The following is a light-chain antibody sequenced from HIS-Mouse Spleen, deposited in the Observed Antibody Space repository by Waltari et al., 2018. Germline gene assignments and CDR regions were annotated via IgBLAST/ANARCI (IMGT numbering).Light chain of an antibody. Sequence: SSELTQDTAVSVALGQTVRITCQGDSLRSYYARWYQQKPGQAPVLVIYCTHNLPPGIPDRCSGYSSANTASLTITGAQAEDEADYYCHSRDSSGNRVVFGGGTKLTVL. CDR2: CTH. CDR1: SLRSYY. CDR3: HSRDSSGNRVV. V-gene: IGLV3-19*01. J-gene: IGLJ2*01.